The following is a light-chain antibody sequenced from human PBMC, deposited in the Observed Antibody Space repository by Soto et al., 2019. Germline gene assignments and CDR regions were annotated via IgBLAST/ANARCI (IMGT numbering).Light chain of an antibody. V-gene: IGKV3-20*01. CDR1: QRVSSSY. CDR3: QQYGSSLMYT. CDR2: GSS. J-gene: IGKJ2*01. Sequence: EIGLTQSPGTLSLSPGERATLSCRASQRVSSSYLAWYQQKPGQAPRLLIYGSSSRATGITDRFSGSGSGTDLTLTISRLEPEDFAVYYCQQYGSSLMYTFGQGTKLEIK.